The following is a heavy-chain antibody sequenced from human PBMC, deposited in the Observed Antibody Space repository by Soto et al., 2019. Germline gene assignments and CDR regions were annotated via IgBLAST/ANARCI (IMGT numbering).Heavy chain of an antibody. J-gene: IGHJ6*02. CDR3: AKRCAVRGVPYGMDV. CDR2: ISYDGSKE. V-gene: IGHV3-30*18. Sequence: PGGSLRLSCAASGFTFRNYGMHWVRQAPGKGLEWVAVISYDGSKEYSADSVKGRFTFSRDNSKNTLYLQMNSLRAEDTAVYYCAKRCAVRGVPYGMDVWGQGTTVTVSS. D-gene: IGHD3-10*01. CDR1: GFTFRNYG.